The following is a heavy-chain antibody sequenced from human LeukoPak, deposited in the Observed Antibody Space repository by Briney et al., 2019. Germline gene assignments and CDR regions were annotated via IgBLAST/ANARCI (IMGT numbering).Heavy chain of an antibody. CDR1: GFTFSSYW. V-gene: IGHV3-7*01. CDR2: IKQDGSEK. Sequence: SGGSLRLSCAASGFTFSSYWMSWVRQAPGKGLEWAANIKQDGSEKYYVDSVKGRFTISRDNAKNSLYLQMNSLRAEDTAVYYCARDGLALLWFGELLADYYMDVWGKGTTVTISS. D-gene: IGHD3-10*01. CDR3: ARDGLALLWFGELLADYYMDV. J-gene: IGHJ6*03.